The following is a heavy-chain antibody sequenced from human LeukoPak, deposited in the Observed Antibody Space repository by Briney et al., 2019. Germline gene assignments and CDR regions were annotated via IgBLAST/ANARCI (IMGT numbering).Heavy chain of an antibody. Sequence: SETLSLTFTVSGGSISSYYWSWIRQPPGKGREWIVYIYYSGSTNYNPSLNSRVTISVDTSKNQFSLKLSSVTAADTAVYYCARGSRAVAGTTFFDYWGQGTLVTVSS. CDR1: GGSISSYY. V-gene: IGHV4-59*01. CDR3: ARGSRAVAGTTFFDY. D-gene: IGHD6-19*01. J-gene: IGHJ4*02. CDR2: IYYSGST.